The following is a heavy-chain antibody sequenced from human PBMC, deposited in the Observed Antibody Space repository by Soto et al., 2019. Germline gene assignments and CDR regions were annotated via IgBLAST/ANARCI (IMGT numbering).Heavy chain of an antibody. CDR3: AKGGRQWLVTSGFNY. D-gene: IGHD6-19*01. CDR1: GFTFSDYA. J-gene: IGHJ4*02. Sequence: VQLVESGGGVVQRGRSLRLSCAASGFTFSDYAMHWVRQAPGKGLEWVAVVSHDGRNTHYADSVKGRFTISRDSSKNTVSLEMTSLRAGDSAVYYCAKGGRQWLVTSGFNYWGQGALVTVSS. CDR2: VSHDGRNT. V-gene: IGHV3-30*18.